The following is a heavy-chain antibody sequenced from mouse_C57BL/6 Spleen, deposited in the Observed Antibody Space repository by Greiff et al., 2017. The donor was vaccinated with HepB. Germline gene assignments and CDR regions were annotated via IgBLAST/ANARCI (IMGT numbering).Heavy chain of an antibody. D-gene: IGHD3-2*02. CDR3: ATSGSYYAMDY. J-gene: IGHJ4*01. CDR2: IYPGDGDT. CDR1: GYAFSSSW. Sequence: QVQLQHSGPELVKPGASVKISCKASGYAFSSSWMNWVKQRPGKGLEWIGRIYPGDGDTNYNGKFKGKATLTADKSSSTAYMQLSSLTSEDSAVYFCATSGSYYAMDYWGQGTSVTVSS. V-gene: IGHV1-82*01.